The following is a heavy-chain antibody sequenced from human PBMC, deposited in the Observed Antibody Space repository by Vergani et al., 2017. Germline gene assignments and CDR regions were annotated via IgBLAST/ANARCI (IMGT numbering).Heavy chain of an antibody. CDR1: GFSFSSYW. CDR2: INSDGSST. V-gene: IGHV3-74*01. CDR3: ARDLLPNYDFWSGYSHAYYYYYGMDV. D-gene: IGHD3-3*01. J-gene: IGHJ6*02. Sequence: EVQLVESGGGLVKPGGSLRLSCAASGFSFSSYWMHWVRQAPGKGLVWVSRINSDGSSTSYADSVKGRFTISRDNAKNTLYLQRNSLRAEDTAVYYCARDLLPNYDFWSGYSHAYYYYYGMDVWGQGTTVTVSS.